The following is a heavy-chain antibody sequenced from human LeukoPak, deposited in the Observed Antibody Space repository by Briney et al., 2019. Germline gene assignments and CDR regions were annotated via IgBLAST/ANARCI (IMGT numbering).Heavy chain of an antibody. J-gene: IGHJ4*02. CDR2: ISSSGSTI. V-gene: IGHV3-11*01. Sequence: GGSLRLSCAASGFTFSDYYMSWIRQAPGKGLEWFPYISSSGSTIYYADSVKGRFTISRDNAKNSLYLQMNSLRAEDTAVYYCAREYYYDSSGYYYGYWGQGTLVTVSS. CDR1: GFTFSDYY. D-gene: IGHD3-22*01. CDR3: AREYYYDSSGYYYGY.